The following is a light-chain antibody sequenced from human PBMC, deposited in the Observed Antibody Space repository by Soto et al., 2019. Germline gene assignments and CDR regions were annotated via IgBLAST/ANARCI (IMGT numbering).Light chain of an antibody. Sequence: EIVMTQSPATLSMSPGERATLTCRASQSVGSNLAWYQQKPGQAPRLLIYGASTRATGIPARFSGRESGTEVTLAISSLQSEDFAVYYCQQYNDWPRTFGQGTKLEIK. CDR2: GAS. CDR3: QQYNDWPRT. V-gene: IGKV3-15*01. J-gene: IGKJ2*02. CDR1: QSVGSN.